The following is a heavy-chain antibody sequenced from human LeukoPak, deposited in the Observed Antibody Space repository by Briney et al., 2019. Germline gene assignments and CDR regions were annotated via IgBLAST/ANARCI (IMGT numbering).Heavy chain of an antibody. CDR1: GFTFSRYW. Sequence: PGGSLRLSCAASGFTFSRYWMHWVRQAAGKGLVWVSRINSDGSSTNYADSVKGRFTISRDNAKNTLYLLMNSLRVEDTAVYYCASSSGGFNWFDPWGQGTLVTVSS. CDR2: INSDGSST. V-gene: IGHV3-74*01. D-gene: IGHD6-19*01. CDR3: ASSSGGFNWFDP. J-gene: IGHJ5*02.